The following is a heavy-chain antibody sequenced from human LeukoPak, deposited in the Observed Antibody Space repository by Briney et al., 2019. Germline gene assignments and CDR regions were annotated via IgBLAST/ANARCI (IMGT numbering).Heavy chain of an antibody. Sequence: GGSLRLSCAASGFTFSSYSMNWVRQAPGKGLEWVSFIHITGSTFYADSVKGRFTISRDDSKSTVYLQMSSLRAEDTAIYYCARGYCSGGSCTKFDYWGQGTLVTVSS. CDR2: IHITGST. V-gene: IGHV3-53*01. J-gene: IGHJ4*02. D-gene: IGHD2-15*01. CDR1: GFTFSSYS. CDR3: ARGYCSGGSCTKFDY.